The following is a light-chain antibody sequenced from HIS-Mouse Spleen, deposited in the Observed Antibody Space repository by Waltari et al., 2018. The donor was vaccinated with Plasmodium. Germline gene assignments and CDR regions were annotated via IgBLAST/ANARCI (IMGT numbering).Light chain of an antibody. Sequence: QSALTQPPSASASPGQSVTISGTGSSSHVGGCHYVSWSQQHPGKAPKLMIYEVITRPSGVPDRFSGSKSGNTASLTVSGLQAEDEADYYCSSYAGSNDYVFGTETKVTVL. CDR3: SSYAGSNDYV. V-gene: IGLV2-8*01. CDR2: EVI. J-gene: IGLJ1*01. CDR1: SSHVGGCHY.